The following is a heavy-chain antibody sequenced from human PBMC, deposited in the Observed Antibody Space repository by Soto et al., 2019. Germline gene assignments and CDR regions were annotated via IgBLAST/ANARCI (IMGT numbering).Heavy chain of an antibody. CDR3: ARQNYSGSGTYYYYFAMEV. V-gene: IGHV1-18*01. D-gene: IGHD3-10*01. CDR1: GYSFTSYA. J-gene: IGHJ6*02. CDR2: ISAYNGNT. Sequence: ASVKVSSKASGYSFTSYAISSLRHSPGQGLEWMGWISAYNGNTNYAQKLQGRVTMTTDTSTSTAYMELRSLRSDDTAVYHCARQNYSGSGTYYYYFAMEVWGQGTTVT.